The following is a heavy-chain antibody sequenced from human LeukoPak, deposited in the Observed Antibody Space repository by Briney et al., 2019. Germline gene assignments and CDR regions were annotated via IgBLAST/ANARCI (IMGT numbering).Heavy chain of an antibody. CDR3: ARDRIEGGLDV. D-gene: IGHD2/OR15-2a*01. V-gene: IGHV3-74*01. CDR1: GFAFSTYW. CDR2: SNTDGSET. Sequence: QSGGSLRLSCEASGFAFSTYWMHWVRQGPGKGLVWVSRSNTDGSETTYADSVKGRFIISKDNAKNTLYLLMNSLRPEDTAIYYCARDRIEGGLDVWGQGTAVTASS. J-gene: IGHJ6*02.